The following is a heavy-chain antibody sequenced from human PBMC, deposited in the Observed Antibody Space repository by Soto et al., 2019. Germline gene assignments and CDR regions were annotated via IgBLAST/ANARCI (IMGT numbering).Heavy chain of an antibody. Sequence: QLQLQESGPGLVKPSETLSLTCTVSGGFISSSSYYWGWIRQPPGKGLEWIGSIYYSGSTYYNPSLKWRVTISVDTSKNQFSLKLSSVTAADTVVYYCPSSLSRRWTPYYYMDVWGKGTTVTISS. D-gene: IGHD1-1*01. CDR3: PSSLSRRWTPYYYMDV. CDR1: GGFISSSSYY. J-gene: IGHJ6*03. V-gene: IGHV4-39*01. CDR2: IYYSGST.